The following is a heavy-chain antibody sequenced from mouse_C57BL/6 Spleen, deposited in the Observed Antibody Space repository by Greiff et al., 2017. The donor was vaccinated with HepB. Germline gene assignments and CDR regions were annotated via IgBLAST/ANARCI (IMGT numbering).Heavy chain of an antibody. CDR3: TVGFYDGGGY. D-gene: IGHD2-3*01. CDR1: GFTFSNYW. Sequence: DVKLVESGGGLVQPGGSMKLSCVASGFTFSNYWMNWVRQSPEKGLEWVAQIRLKSDNYATHYAESVKGRFTISRDDSKSSVYLQMNNLRAEDTGIYYCTVGFYDGGGYWGQGTTLTVSS. CDR2: IRLKSDNYAT. J-gene: IGHJ2*01. V-gene: IGHV6-3*01.